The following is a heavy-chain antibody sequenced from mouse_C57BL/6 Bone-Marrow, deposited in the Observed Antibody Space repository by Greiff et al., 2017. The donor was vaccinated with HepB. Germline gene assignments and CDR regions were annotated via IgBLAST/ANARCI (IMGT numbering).Heavy chain of an antibody. J-gene: IGHJ3*01. V-gene: IGHV1-18*01. D-gene: IGHD2-3*01. CDR1: GYTFTDYN. Sequence: EVQLVESGPELVKPGASVKIPCKASGYTFTDYNMDWVKQSHGKSLEWIGDINPNNGGTIYNQKFKGKATLTVDKSSSTAYMELRSLTSEDTAVYYCARDGYTGFAYWGQGTLVTVSA. CDR3: ARDGYTGFAY. CDR2: INPNNGGT.